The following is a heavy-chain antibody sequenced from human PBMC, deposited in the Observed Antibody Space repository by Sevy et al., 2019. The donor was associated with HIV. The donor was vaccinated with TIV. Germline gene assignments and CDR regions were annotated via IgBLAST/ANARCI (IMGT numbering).Heavy chain of an antibody. V-gene: IGHV4-34*01. CDR2: INDSGST. D-gene: IGHD3-10*01. CDR1: GEPFSGYF. CDR3: AGVNSYHGSGASDF. Sequence: SETLSLTCAVNGEPFSGYFWAWVRQPPGKGLEWIGQINDSGSTSYNPSLKSRVIMSVETLKKQFSLTLSSVSAADTAVYFWAGVNSYHGSGASDFWGQGTLVTVSS. J-gene: IGHJ4*02.